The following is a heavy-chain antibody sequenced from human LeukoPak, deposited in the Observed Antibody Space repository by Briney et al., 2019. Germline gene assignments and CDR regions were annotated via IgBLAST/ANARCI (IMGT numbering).Heavy chain of an antibody. Sequence: SETLSLTCAVYGGSFSGYYWSWIRQPPGKGLEWIGEINHSGSTNYNPSLKRRVTISVDPSKNQFSLKLSSVTAADTAVYYCARCKSLDFWSGYLAWFDPWGQGTLVTVSS. CDR1: GGSFSGYY. D-gene: IGHD3-3*01. V-gene: IGHV4-34*01. J-gene: IGHJ5*02. CDR2: INHSGST. CDR3: ARCKSLDFWSGYLAWFDP.